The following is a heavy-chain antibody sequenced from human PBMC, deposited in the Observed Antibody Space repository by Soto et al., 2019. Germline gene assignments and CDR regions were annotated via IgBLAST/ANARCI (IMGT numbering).Heavy chain of an antibody. CDR3: ARDLAAATTMGWFDP. V-gene: IGHV1-69*04. Sequence: SVKVSCKASGGTFSSYTISWVRQAPGQGLEWMGRIIPILGIANYAQKFQGRVTITADKSTSTAYMELSSLRSEDTAVYYCARDLAAATTMGWFDPWGQGTLVTVSS. J-gene: IGHJ5*02. CDR1: GGTFSSYT. D-gene: IGHD6-13*01. CDR2: IIPILGIA.